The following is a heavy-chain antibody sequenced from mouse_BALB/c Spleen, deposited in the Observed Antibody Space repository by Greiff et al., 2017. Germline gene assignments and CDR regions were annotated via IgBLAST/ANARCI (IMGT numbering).Heavy chain of an antibody. D-gene: IGHD1-1*01. CDR3: AYSYYYGSSYFDY. CDR1: GYSITSGYY. CDR2: ISYDGSN. J-gene: IGHJ2*01. V-gene: IGHV3-6*02. Sequence: EVKLQESGPGLVKPSQSLSLTCSVTGYSITSGYYWNWIRQFPGNKLEWMGYISYDGSNNYNPSLKNRISITRDTSKNQFFLKLNSVTTEDTATYYCAYSYYYGSSYFDYWGQGTTLTVSS.